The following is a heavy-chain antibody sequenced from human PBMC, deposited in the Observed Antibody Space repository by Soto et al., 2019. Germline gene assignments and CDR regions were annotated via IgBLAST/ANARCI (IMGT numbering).Heavy chain of an antibody. V-gene: IGHV3-53*01. CDR3: ARDYDILTGYPPRFDY. J-gene: IGHJ4*02. CDR2: IYSGGTT. CDR1: GFTVNNNH. Sequence: GGSLRLSCAASGFTVNNNHMSWVRQAPGKGLEWVSIIYSGGTTYYADSVKGRFTISRDNSKNTLYLQMNSLRVEDTAVYYCARDYDILTGYPPRFDYWGQGTLVTVSS. D-gene: IGHD3-9*01.